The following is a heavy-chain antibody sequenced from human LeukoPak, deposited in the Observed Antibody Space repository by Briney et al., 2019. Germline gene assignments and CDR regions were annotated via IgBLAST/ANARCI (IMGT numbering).Heavy chain of an antibody. CDR2: ILGTGDYT. J-gene: IGHJ4*02. CDR1: GFTFSNSV. CDR3: ARGSKGTYDY. Sequence: GGSLRLSCVASGFTFSNSVMTWVRQAPGKGLEWVSSILGTGDYTYFENSVKGRFTISRDNSKNTLYLQMNSLRAGDTAMYYCARGSKGTYDYWGQGTLVTVSS. V-gene: IGHV3-23*01.